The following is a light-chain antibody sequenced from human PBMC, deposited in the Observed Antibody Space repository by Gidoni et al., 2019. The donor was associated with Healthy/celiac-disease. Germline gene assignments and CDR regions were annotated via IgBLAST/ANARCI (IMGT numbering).Light chain of an antibody. CDR1: NIGSKS. V-gene: IGLV3-21*02. CDR2: DDS. J-gene: IGLJ2*01. Sequence: SYVLTQPTSVSVAPGQTARITCGGNNIGSKSVHWYQQKPGQAPVLVVYDDSDRPPGIPERFSGSNSGNTATLTISRVEAGDEADYYCQVWDSSSDHVVVGGGTKLTVL. CDR3: QVWDSSSDHVV.